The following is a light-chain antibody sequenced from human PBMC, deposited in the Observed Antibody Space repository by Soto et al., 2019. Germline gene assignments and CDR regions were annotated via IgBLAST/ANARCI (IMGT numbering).Light chain of an antibody. CDR2: GAS. CDR1: QSVGSN. J-gene: IGKJ1*01. Sequence: EIVMTQSPATLSVSPGDRAALSCRASQSVGSNLAWYQQKPGQAPRLLIYGASTRATGIPARFSGSGSGTEFTLTISSLQPEDFAIYFCQQYNNWPPDRTFGQGTKVEIK. V-gene: IGKV3-15*01. CDR3: QQYNNWPPDRT.